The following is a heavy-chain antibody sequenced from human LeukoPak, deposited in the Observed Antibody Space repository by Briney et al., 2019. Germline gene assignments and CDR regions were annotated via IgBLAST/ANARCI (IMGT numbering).Heavy chain of an antibody. CDR1: GYTFTGYY. CDR2: INPNSGGT. J-gene: IGHJ5*02. CDR3: ARRSKALITMVRGVIHNWFDP. D-gene: IGHD3-10*01. V-gene: IGHV1-2*02. Sequence: ASLKPSCKASGYTFTGYYMHCVRQAPGQRLKWMGWINPNSGGTNYAQKFQGRVTMTRDTSISTAYMELSRLRSDDTAVYYCARRSKALITMVRGVIHNWFDPWGQGTLVTVSS.